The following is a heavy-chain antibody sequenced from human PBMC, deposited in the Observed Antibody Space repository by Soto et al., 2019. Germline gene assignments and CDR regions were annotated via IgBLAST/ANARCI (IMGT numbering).Heavy chain of an antibody. CDR3: ARSRGGISAAVRVGAFDF. V-gene: IGHV4-59*01. CDR1: RDSITSSY. J-gene: IGHJ3*01. D-gene: IGHD6-13*01. Sequence: QVQLQESGPGLVQPSETLSLTCTVSRDSITSSYWHWIRQPPGKALAWIGYIYYTGSTNYNPSLRSRLTMSVDTAKNQFSLTLSSVSAAYTAVCYCARSRGGISAAVRVGAFDFWGQGTMVAVSS. CDR2: IYYTGST.